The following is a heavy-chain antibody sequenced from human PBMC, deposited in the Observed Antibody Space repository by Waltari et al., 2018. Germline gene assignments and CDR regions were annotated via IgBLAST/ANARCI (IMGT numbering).Heavy chain of an antibody. D-gene: IGHD6-19*01. Sequence: EVQLVESGGGLVKPGGSLRLSCAASGFTFSSYSMYWVRQAPGKGLEWVSSISSSSSYIYYADSVKGRVTISRDNAKNSRYLQMNSLRAEDTAVYYCARDMGGWDFDYWGQGTLVTVSS. CDR3: ARDMGGWDFDY. V-gene: IGHV3-21*01. J-gene: IGHJ4*02. CDR1: GFTFSSYS. CDR2: ISSSSSYI.